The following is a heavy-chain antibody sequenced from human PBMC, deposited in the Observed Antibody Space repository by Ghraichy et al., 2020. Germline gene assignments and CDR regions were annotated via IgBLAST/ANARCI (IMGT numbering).Heavy chain of an antibody. Sequence: LSLTCAASGFTFSSYAMNWVRQAPGKGLEWVSSISGRGTYYADSVKGRFTISRDNSKNTLYLQMKSLRVEDTAIYYCAKDRWLESQFDYWGQGTLVTVSS. CDR2: ISGRGT. V-gene: IGHV3-23*01. J-gene: IGHJ4*02. D-gene: IGHD5-24*01. CDR3: AKDRWLESQFDY. CDR1: GFTFSSYA.